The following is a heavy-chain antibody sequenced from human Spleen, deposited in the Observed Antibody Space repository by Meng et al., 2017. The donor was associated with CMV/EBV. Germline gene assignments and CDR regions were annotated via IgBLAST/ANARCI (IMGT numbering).Heavy chain of an antibody. CDR2: ISGSGGST. V-gene: IGHV3-23*01. Sequence: SGFTFSSYDMSWVRQAPGKGLEWVSAISGSGGSTYYADSVKGRFTISRDNSKNTLYLQMNSLRAEDTAVYYCAKEGRFLERVPFDPWGQGTLVTVSS. CDR1: GFTFSSYD. CDR3: AKEGRFLERVPFDP. D-gene: IGHD3-3*01. J-gene: IGHJ5*02.